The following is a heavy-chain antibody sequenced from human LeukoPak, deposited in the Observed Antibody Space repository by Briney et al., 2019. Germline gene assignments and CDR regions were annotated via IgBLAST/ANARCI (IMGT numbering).Heavy chain of an antibody. CDR3: ARGPSTYYYDSSGLRVPYYFDY. CDR1: GFTISSHG. CDR2: IWYDGSNK. J-gene: IGHJ4*02. Sequence: GTSLRLSCAVSGFTISSHGMHWVRQAPGKGLEWVAVIWYDGSNKYYADSVKGRFTISRDNSKNTLYLQMNSLRAEDTAVYYCARGPSTYYYDSSGLRVPYYFDYWGQGTLVTVSS. V-gene: IGHV3-33*08. D-gene: IGHD3-22*01.